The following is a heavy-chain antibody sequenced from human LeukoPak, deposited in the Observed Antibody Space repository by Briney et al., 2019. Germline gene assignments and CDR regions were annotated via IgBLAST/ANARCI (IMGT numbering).Heavy chain of an antibody. CDR1: GGSISSSNW. V-gene: IGHV4-4*02. CDR3: ARDPDCGAGAKMDV. D-gene: IGHD4-17*01. Sequence: SGTLSLTCGVSGGSISSSNWWSWVRQPPGKGLEWIGQIYHSGSTNYNPSLKSRVTISVDKSKNQSSLKLSSVTAADTAVYYCARDPDCGAGAKMDVWGQGTTVTVFS. CDR2: IYHSGST. J-gene: IGHJ6*02.